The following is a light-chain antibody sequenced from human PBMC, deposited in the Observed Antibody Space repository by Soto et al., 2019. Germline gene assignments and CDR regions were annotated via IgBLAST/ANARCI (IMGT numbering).Light chain of an antibody. CDR3: QQRSDWPPIT. CDR1: QSVSSY. Sequence: EIVLTQSPATLSLSPGERATLCCRASQSVSSYLAWYQQKPGQAPRLLIYDASNRATGIPARFSGSGSGTDFTLTISSLEPDDFAIYYCQQRSDWPPITFGQGTRLELK. J-gene: IGKJ5*01. CDR2: DAS. V-gene: IGKV3-11*01.